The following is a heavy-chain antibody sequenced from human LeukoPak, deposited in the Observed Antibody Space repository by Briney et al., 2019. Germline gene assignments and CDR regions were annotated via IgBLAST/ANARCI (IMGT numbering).Heavy chain of an antibody. CDR2: IYYSGST. J-gene: IGHJ5*02. V-gene: IGHV4-59*01. CDR1: GGSISSYY. Sequence: ASETLSLTCTVSGGSISSYYWSWIRQPPWKGLEWIGYIYYSGSTNYNPSLKSRVTISVDTSKNQFSLKLSSVTAADTAVYYCARYLAYYDSSGYYQDNWFDPWGQGTLVTVSS. D-gene: IGHD3-22*01. CDR3: ARYLAYYDSSGYYQDNWFDP.